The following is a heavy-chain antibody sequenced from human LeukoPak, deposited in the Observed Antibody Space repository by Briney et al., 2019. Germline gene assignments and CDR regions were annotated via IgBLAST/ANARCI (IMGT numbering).Heavy chain of an antibody. CDR3: AKDSLLGRQQLVLFDY. CDR1: GFTFSNYV. CDR2: ISGSGANT. V-gene: IGHV3-23*01. Sequence: SGGSLRLSCAASGFTFSNYVMHWVRQAPGKGLEWVSLISGSGANTYYADSVKGRFTISRDNPKNTLYLQMNSLRAEDTAVYYCAKDSLLGRQQLVLFDYWGQGTLVTVSS. J-gene: IGHJ4*02. D-gene: IGHD6-13*01.